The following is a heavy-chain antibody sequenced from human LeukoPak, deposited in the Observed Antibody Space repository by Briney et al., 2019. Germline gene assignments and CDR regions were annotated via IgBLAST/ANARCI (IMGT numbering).Heavy chain of an antibody. V-gene: IGHV3-33*01. J-gene: IGHJ4*02. CDR3: ARDMSERGDGYNFDY. CDR1: GFTFSSYG. Sequence: GGSLRLSCAASGFTFSSYGMHWVRQAPGKGLEWVAVIWYDGSNKYYADSVKGRFTISRDNSKNTLYLQMNSLRAEDTAVYYCARDMSERGDGYNFDYWGQGTLVTVSS. D-gene: IGHD5-12*01. CDR2: IWYDGSNK.